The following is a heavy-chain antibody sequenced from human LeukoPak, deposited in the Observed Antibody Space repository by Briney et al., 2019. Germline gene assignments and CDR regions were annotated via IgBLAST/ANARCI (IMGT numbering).Heavy chain of an antibody. CDR1: GFTFNNYG. V-gene: IGHV3-30*18. Sequence: GGSLRLSCAASGFTFNNYGMHWVRQAPGKGLEWVASITYDGSDTYYADSVKGRFTISRDNSKNTLFLQMDSLRAEDTALYYCAKDGSDYGAYVAYDFDYWGQGTLVTVSS. D-gene: IGHD4-17*01. CDR2: ITYDGSDT. J-gene: IGHJ4*02. CDR3: AKDGSDYGAYVAYDFDY.